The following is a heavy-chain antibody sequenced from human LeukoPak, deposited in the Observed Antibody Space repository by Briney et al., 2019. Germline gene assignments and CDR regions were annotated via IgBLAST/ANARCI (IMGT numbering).Heavy chain of an antibody. CDR3: ATTRASYGSGSSPVIEYYYYGMDV. J-gene: IGHJ6*04. V-gene: IGHV1-24*01. CDR1: GYTLTELS. CDR2: FDPEDGET. Sequence: ASVKVSCKLSGYTLTELSMHWVRQAPGKGREWMGGFDPEDGETIYAQKFQGRVTMPEDTSTDTAYMELSSLRSEDTAVYYCATTRASYGSGSSPVIEYYYYGMDVWGKGTTVTVSS. D-gene: IGHD3-10*01.